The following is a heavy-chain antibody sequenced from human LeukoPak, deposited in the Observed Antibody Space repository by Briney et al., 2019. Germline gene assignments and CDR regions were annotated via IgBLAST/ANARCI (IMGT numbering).Heavy chain of an antibody. CDR3: ARVRRRGRTAMVLKAYYYMDV. D-gene: IGHD5-18*01. CDR2: IYYSGST. CDR1: GGSISSSSYY. J-gene: IGHJ6*03. V-gene: IGHV4-39*07. Sequence: SETLSLTCTVSGGSISSSSYYWGWIRQPPGKGLEWIGSIYYSGSTDYNPSLKSRVIISVDTSKNQFSLRLSSVTAADTAVYYCARVRRRGRTAMVLKAYYYMDVWGKGTTVTISS.